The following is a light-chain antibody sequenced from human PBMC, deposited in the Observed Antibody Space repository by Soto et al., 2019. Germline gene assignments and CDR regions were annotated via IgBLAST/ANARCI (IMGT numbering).Light chain of an antibody. J-gene: IGLJ3*02. CDR1: SSDVGAYNF. CDR3: CSSAGSYTPV. CDR2: NVY. V-gene: IGLV2-14*03. Sequence: QSVLTQPASVSGSPGQSITISCTGTSSDVGAYNFVSWHQQHPGKAPKLMIYNVYDRPSGISYRFSGSKSGNTASLTISWLQAEDEADYYCCSSAGSYTPVFGGGTKVTVL.